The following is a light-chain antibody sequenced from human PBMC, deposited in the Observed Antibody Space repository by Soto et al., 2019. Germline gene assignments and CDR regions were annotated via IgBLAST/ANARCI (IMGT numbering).Light chain of an antibody. CDR2: GAS. J-gene: IGKJ1*01. V-gene: IGKV3D-15*01. Sequence: EIVVTQSPGTLSLSPGERATLSCRASQSVSSNLAWYQQKPGQAPRLLIYGASTRATGIPARFSGSGSGTEFTLTISSLQPDDFATYYCQHYNSYSEAFGQGTKVDI. CDR1: QSVSSN. CDR3: QHYNSYSEA.